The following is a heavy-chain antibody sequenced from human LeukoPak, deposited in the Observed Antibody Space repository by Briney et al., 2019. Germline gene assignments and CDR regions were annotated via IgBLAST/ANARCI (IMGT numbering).Heavy chain of an antibody. J-gene: IGHJ4*02. D-gene: IGHD4-17*01. CDR2: ISDDGRRK. CDR3: AKRPSDYGDYVSYFDY. Sequence: EGSLRLSCAASGFTFSQYWMSWVRQAPGKGLEWVGVISDDGRRKDYADSVKGRFTISRDNSKDTLYLQMNSLRAEGTAVYYCAKRPSDYGDYVSYFDYWGQGTLVTVSS. CDR1: GFTFSQYW. V-gene: IGHV3-30*18.